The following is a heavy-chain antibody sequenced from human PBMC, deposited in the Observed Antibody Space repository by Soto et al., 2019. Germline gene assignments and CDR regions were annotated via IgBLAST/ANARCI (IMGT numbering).Heavy chain of an antibody. J-gene: IGHJ4*02. CDR3: ARSVEGHFDY. CDR1: GFTFSVDS. CDR2: ITSDTKTI. V-gene: IGHV3-48*02. D-gene: IGHD6-19*01. Sequence: EVQLVESGGDLVQRGGSLRLSCVGSGFTFSVDSMNWVRQAPGKGLEWFSYITSDTKTIKYAESVKSRFTISRDNAKNSVYLQMNSLRDEDTAVYYCARSVEGHFDYWGQGTVVTVSS.